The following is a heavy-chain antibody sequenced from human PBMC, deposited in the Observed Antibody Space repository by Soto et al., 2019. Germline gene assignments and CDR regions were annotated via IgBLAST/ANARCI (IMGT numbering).Heavy chain of an antibody. CDR2: ISYDGSNK. J-gene: IGHJ3*02. D-gene: IGHD6-6*01. CDR3: AKEARIAARPMDAFDI. Sequence: PGGSLRLSCAASGFTFSSYGMHWVRQAPGKGLEWVAVISYDGSNKYYADSVKGRFTISRDNSKNTLYLQMNSLRAEDTAVYYCAKEARIAARPMDAFDIWGQGTMVTVSS. V-gene: IGHV3-30*18. CDR1: GFTFSSYG.